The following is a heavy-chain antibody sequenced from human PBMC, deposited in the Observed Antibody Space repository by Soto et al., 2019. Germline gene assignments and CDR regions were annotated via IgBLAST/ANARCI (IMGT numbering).Heavy chain of an antibody. CDR1: GFTFDDHG. CDR3: AGDGGVVGAVDAFDV. D-gene: IGHD6-19*01. CDR2: ITWNGATT. Sequence: EVLLVESGGGVVRPGGSLRLSCAASGFTFDDHGMTWVRPAPGKGLEWVSGITWNGATTGYADSVKGRFTISRDNAKNSLYLQMKSLRVEKTALYYCAGDGGVVGAVDAFDVLGQATMVTVSS. J-gene: IGHJ3*01. V-gene: IGHV3-20*04.